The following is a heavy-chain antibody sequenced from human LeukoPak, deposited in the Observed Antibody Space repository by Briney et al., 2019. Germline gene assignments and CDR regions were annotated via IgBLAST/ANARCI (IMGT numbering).Heavy chain of an antibody. Sequence: GGSLRLSCAASGFTFSSYAMSWVRQAPGKGLEWVSAISGSGGSTYYADSVKGRFTISRDNSKNTLYLQMNSLRAEDTAVYYCARDRSGMIVVVHFDYWGQGTLVTVSS. V-gene: IGHV3-23*01. J-gene: IGHJ4*02. CDR1: GFTFSSYA. D-gene: IGHD3-22*01. CDR3: ARDRSGMIVVVHFDY. CDR2: ISGSGGST.